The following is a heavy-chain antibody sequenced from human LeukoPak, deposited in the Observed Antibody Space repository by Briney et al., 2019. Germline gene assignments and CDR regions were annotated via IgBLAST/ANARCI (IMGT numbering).Heavy chain of an antibody. CDR1: GGSISSYY. Sequence: SDTLSLTCTVSGGSISSYYWSWIRQPAGKGLEWIGRIYTSGSTNYNPSLKSRVTISVDKSKNQFSLKLSSVTAADTAVYYCARSLGRGYCSSTSCPGWFDPWGQGTLVTVSS. CDR2: IYTSGST. D-gene: IGHD2-2*01. V-gene: IGHV4-4*07. CDR3: ARSLGRGYCSSTSCPGWFDP. J-gene: IGHJ5*02.